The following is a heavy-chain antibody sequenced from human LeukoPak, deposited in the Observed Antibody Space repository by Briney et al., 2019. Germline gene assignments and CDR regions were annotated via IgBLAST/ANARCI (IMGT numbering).Heavy chain of an antibody. CDR1: AFTVSSYW. D-gene: IGHD3-10*01. CDR3: VRAVAGHYGMFDY. J-gene: IGHJ4*02. V-gene: IGHV3-74*01. Sequence: PGGSLRLSCAASAFTVSSYWMHWVRQGPGMGLVWVSRISPDGSSPSYADSVRGRFTISRDNAKNTVYLQMNSLRAEDTAVCYCVRAVAGHYGMFDYWGQGTLVSVSS. CDR2: ISPDGSSP.